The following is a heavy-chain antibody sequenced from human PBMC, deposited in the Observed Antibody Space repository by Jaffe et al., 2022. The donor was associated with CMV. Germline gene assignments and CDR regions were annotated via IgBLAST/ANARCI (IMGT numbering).Heavy chain of an antibody. J-gene: IGHJ4*02. V-gene: IGHV4-34*01. CDR2: INHSGST. Sequence: QVQLQQWGAGLLKPSETLSLTCAVYGGSFSGYYWSWIRQPPGKGLEWIGEINHSGSTNYNPSLKSRVTISVDTSKNQFSLKLSSVTAADTAVYYCARVSRGDEVEMATPIPRNRNFDYWGQGTLVTVSS. D-gene: IGHD5-12*01. CDR1: GGSFSGYY. CDR3: ARVSRGDEVEMATPIPRNRNFDY.